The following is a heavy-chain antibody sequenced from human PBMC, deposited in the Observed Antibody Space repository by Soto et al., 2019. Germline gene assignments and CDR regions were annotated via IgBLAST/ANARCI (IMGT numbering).Heavy chain of an antibody. Sequence: QVQLVQSGAEVKKPGASVKVSCKASGYTFTSYGISWVRQAPGQGLEWMGWISAYNGNTNYAQKLQGRVTMTTDTSTSTGYTELRSLRSDDPAVYYCARDLPQQLYYFAYWGQGTLVTVSS. CDR3: ARDLPQQLYYFAY. CDR1: GYTFTSYG. CDR2: ISAYNGNT. J-gene: IGHJ4*02. V-gene: IGHV1-18*01. D-gene: IGHD6-13*01.